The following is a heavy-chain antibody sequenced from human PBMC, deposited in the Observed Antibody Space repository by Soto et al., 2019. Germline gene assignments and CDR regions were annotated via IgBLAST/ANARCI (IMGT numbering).Heavy chain of an antibody. CDR1: GGSISSGDYY. CDR3: ASSVDTAMVFDY. Sequence: SETLSLTCTVSGGSISSGDYYWSWIRQPPGKGLEWIGYIYYSGSTYYNPSLKSRVTMSVDTSKNQFSLKLSSVTAADTAVYYCASSVDTAMVFDYWGQGTLVTVSS. J-gene: IGHJ4*02. V-gene: IGHV4-30-4*01. D-gene: IGHD5-18*01. CDR2: IYYSGST.